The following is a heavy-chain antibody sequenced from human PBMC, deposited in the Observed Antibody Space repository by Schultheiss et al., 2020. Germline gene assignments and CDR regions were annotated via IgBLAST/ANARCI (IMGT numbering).Heavy chain of an antibody. CDR2: IRSKANSYAT. V-gene: IGHV3-73*01. CDR3: TTDFYDPFDY. J-gene: IGHJ4*02. D-gene: IGHD5/OR15-5a*01. CDR1: GFTFSGSA. Sequence: GESLKISCAASGFTFSGSAMHWVRQASGKGLEWVGRIRSKANSYATAYAASVKGRFTISRDDSKNTLYLQMNSLKTEDTAVYYCTTDFYDPFDYWGQGTLVTVSS.